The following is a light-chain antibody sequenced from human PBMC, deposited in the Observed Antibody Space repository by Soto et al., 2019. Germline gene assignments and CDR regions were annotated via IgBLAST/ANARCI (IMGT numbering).Light chain of an antibody. V-gene: IGKV3-20*01. CDR3: QHYDNSPPSVT. J-gene: IGKJ3*01. CDR2: GAS. Sequence: EIVLTQSPGTLSLSPGERATLSCRASQSVSSSYLAWYQQKPGQPPRLLIYGASSRATGIPDRFSGSGSGTDFTLTISRLEPEDFAVYYCQHYDNSPPSVTFGPGTKVDIK. CDR1: QSVSSSY.